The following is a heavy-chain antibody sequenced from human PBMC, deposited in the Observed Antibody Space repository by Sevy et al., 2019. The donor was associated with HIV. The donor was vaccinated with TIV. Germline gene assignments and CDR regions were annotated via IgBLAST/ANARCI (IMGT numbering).Heavy chain of an antibody. J-gene: IGHJ6*02. CDR3: AFGGGLHV. CDR2: IISSGGTL. CDR1: GFTFSSNE. D-gene: IGHD2-15*01. Sequence: GGSLRLSCAASGFTFSSNELNWVRQAPGKGLEWVSYIISSGGTLTYADSVEGRFTISRDNAKNSLFLQMNNLRAEDTAIYYCAFGGGLHVWGQGTMVTVSS. V-gene: IGHV3-48*03.